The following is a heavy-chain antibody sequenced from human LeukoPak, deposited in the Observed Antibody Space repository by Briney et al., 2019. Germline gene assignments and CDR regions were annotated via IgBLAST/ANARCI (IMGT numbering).Heavy chain of an antibody. CDR1: GFTFDDYA. CDR3: AKAGSAADAFDI. J-gene: IGHJ3*02. D-gene: IGHD2-2*01. Sequence: GRSLRLSCAASGFTFDDYAMHWVRQAPGKGLEWGSGISWNSGSIGYADSVKGRFTISRDNAKNSLYLQMNSLRAEDTALYYCAKAGSAADAFDIWGQGTMVTVSS. V-gene: IGHV3-9*01. CDR2: ISWNSGSI.